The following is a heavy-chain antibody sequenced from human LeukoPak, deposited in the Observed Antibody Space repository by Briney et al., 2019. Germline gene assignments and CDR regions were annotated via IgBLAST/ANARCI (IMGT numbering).Heavy chain of an antibody. CDR1: GYTFINYD. CDR3: AKDKAVSYYLFDY. V-gene: IGHV1-8*01. CDR2: MNPNSGNT. D-gene: IGHD1-26*01. J-gene: IGHJ4*02. Sequence: ASVKVSCKASGYTFINYDINWVRQATGQGLEWMGWMNPNSGNTGYAQKFQGRVTMTRNTSIGTAYMELSSLRSEDTAVYYCAKDKAVSYYLFDYWGQGTLVTVSS.